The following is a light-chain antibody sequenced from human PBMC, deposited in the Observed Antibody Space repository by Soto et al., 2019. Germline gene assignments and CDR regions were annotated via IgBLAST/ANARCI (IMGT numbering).Light chain of an antibody. CDR3: QQYNSYWLT. CDR2: DAS. J-gene: IGKJ4*01. Sequence: DIQMTQSPSTLSASVGDRVTITCRASQSISSWLAWYQQKPGKAPKLLIYDASSLESGVPSRFSGSGSGTEYTLTISSLQPDDFATYYCQQYNSYWLTFGGGTKVEIK. V-gene: IGKV1-5*01. CDR1: QSISSW.